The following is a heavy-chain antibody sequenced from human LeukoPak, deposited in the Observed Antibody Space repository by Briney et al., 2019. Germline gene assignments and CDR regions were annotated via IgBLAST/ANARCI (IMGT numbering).Heavy chain of an antibody. J-gene: IGHJ4*02. Sequence: SVKVSCKASGGTFSSYAISWVRQASGQVLEWMGRIIPILGIANYAQKFQGRVTITADKSTSTAYMELSSLRSEDTAVYYCASILRDGYNFGPFDYWGQGTLVTVSS. CDR3: ASILRDGYNFGPFDY. D-gene: IGHD5-24*01. CDR2: IIPILGIA. V-gene: IGHV1-69*04. CDR1: GGTFSSYA.